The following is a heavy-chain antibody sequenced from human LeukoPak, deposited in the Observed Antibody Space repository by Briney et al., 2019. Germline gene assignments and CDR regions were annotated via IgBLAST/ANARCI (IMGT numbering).Heavy chain of an antibody. CDR1: GYTFTGYY. CDR2: INPNSGGT. CDR3: ARSLVWGDAFDI. Sequence: ASVKVSCKASGYTFTGYYMHWVRQAPGQGLEWMGWINPNSGGTNYAQKFQGRVTMTRDTSISTAYMELSRPRSDDTAVYYCARSLVWGDAFDIWGQGTMVTVSS. D-gene: IGHD3-16*01. V-gene: IGHV1-2*02. J-gene: IGHJ3*02.